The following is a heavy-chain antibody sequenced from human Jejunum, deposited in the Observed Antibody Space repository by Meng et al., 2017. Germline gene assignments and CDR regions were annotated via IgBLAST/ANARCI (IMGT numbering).Heavy chain of an antibody. CDR3: ARGGYYSFDY. J-gene: IGHJ4*02. Sequence: GPLQDSGPGLVKPSETLSLTCAVSGGSISSVYWWTWVRQSPGKGLEWIGEIYHSGSTNYNPSLKSRVTISVDKSKNQFSLKLTSVTAADTAVYYCARGGYYSFDYWGQGTLVTVSS. CDR1: GGSISSVYW. D-gene: IGHD5-18*01. V-gene: IGHV4-4*02. CDR2: IYHSGST.